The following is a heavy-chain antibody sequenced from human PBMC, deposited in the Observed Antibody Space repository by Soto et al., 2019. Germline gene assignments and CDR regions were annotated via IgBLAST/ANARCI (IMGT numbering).Heavy chain of an antibody. CDR2: ISSDGSIT. Sequence: LRLSCAASGFTITSTWMHWFRQAPGKGLMWVSRISSDGSITTYADSVKGRLTISRDNDKNTLYLQMNSLRAEDTAVYYCARGAYDISPGFAFDIWGQGTMVTVSS. V-gene: IGHV3-74*01. J-gene: IGHJ3*02. D-gene: IGHD3-9*01. CDR1: GFTITSTW. CDR3: ARGAYDISPGFAFDI.